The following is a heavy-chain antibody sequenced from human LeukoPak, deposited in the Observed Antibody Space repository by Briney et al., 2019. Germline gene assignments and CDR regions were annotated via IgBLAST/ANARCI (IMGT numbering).Heavy chain of an antibody. CDR3: AKDEIFGSSWTFDY. CDR2: IRSDGTIK. V-gene: IGHV3-30*02. D-gene: IGHD3-3*01. J-gene: IGHJ4*02. Sequence: PGGSLRLSCAASTFTFSSYGMHWVRQAPGKGLEWVALIRSDGTIKYYADSVKGRFTISRDNSKNTLYLQMNSLRTEDTAVYYCAKDEIFGSSWTFDYWGQGTLVTVSS. CDR1: TFTFSSYG.